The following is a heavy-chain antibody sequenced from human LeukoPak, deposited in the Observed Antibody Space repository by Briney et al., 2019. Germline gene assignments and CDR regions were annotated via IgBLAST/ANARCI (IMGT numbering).Heavy chain of an antibody. V-gene: IGHV4-59*01. D-gene: IGHD5/OR15-5a*01. CDR2: IYYIGST. CDR1: GGSISSYY. Sequence: SETLSLTCTVSGGSISSYYWTWIRQPPGKGLEWIGYIYYIGSTNYNPSLKSRVTISVDTSKNQSSLRLSSVTAADTAVYYCASEVSTNPHFDYWGQGTLVTVSS. J-gene: IGHJ4*02. CDR3: ASEVSTNPHFDY.